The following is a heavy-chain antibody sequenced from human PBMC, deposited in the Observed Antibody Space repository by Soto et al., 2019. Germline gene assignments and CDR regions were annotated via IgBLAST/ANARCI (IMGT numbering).Heavy chain of an antibody. D-gene: IGHD6-6*01. CDR3: ASKNRCSSSDQDYYYYGMDV. CDR2: IIPIFGTA. Sequence: SVKVSCKASGGTFSSYAISWVRQAPGQGLEWMGGIIPIFGTANYAQKFQGRVTITADESTSTAYMELSSLRSEDTAVYYCASKNRCSSSDQDYYYYGMDVWGQGTTVTVSS. J-gene: IGHJ6*02. V-gene: IGHV1-69*13. CDR1: GGTFSSYA.